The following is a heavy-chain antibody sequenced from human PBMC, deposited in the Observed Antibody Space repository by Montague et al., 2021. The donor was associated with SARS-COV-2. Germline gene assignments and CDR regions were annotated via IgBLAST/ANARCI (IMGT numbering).Heavy chain of an antibody. CDR3: ARRSLGYCSGGSCYSGYDY. CDR1: GGSISSYY. D-gene: IGHD2-15*01. Sequence: SETLSLTCTVSGGSISSYYWSWIRQPPGKGLEWIGYIYYSGSTNYNPSLKSRVTISVDTSKNQFSLKLSSVTAADTAVYYCARRSLGYCSGGSCYSGYDYWGQGTLVTVAS. CDR2: IYYSGST. V-gene: IGHV4-59*01. J-gene: IGHJ4*02.